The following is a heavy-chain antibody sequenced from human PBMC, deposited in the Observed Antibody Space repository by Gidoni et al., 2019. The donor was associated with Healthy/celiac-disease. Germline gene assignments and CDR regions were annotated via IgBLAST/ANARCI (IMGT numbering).Heavy chain of an antibody. J-gene: IGHJ5*02. V-gene: IGHV3-7*03. CDR2: IKQDGSEK. CDR3: ARDRGIAARYNWFDP. Sequence: EVQLVESGGGLVQPGGSLRLSCAASGFTFSSYWMSWVRQAPGKGLEWVANIKQDGSEKYYVDSVKGRFTIARDNAKNSLYLQMNSLRAEDTAVYYCARDRGIAARYNWFDPWGQGTLVTVSS. CDR1: GFTFSSYW. D-gene: IGHD6-6*01.